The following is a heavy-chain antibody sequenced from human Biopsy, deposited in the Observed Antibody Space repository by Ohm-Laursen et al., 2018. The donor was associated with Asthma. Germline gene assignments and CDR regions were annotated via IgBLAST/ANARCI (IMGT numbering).Heavy chain of an antibody. J-gene: IGHJ6*02. V-gene: IGHV4-39*01. D-gene: IGHD6-13*01. CDR3: VRGSSSWHHGPFHYYYGLDV. CDR1: SGSGGYMRSGNYY. Sequence: SDTLSLTYSLSSGSGGYMRSGNYYWGWIRQPPGKGLEWIGSIYYSGTTYYNPSLEGRVTVSAATSKNQFSLKLTSVTAADTAVYYCVRGSSSWHHGPFHYYYGLDVWGQGTTATVSS. CDR2: IYYSGTT.